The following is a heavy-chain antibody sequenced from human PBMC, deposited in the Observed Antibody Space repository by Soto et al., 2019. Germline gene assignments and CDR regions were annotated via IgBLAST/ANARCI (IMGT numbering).Heavy chain of an antibody. D-gene: IGHD2-2*01. CDR2: ISSSGSTI. CDR1: GFTFSSYE. CDR3: ARVPATGPHYFDC. J-gene: IGHJ4*02. V-gene: IGHV3-48*03. Sequence: GGSLRLSCAASGFTFSSYEMNWVRQAPGKGLEWVSYISSSGSTIYYADSVKGRFTISRDNAKNSLYLQMNSLRAEDTAVYYCARVPATGPHYFDCWGQGTLVTVSS.